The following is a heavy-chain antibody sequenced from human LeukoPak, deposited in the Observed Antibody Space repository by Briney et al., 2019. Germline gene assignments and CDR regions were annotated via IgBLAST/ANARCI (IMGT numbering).Heavy chain of an antibody. CDR3: ARDNGVVVMTQGWFDP. Sequence: ASVKVSCKASGGTFSSYAISWVRQAPGQGLEWMGGIIPIFGTANYAQKFQGRVTITTDESTSTAYMGLSSLRSEDTAVYYCARDNGVVVMTQGWFDPWGQGTLVTVSS. CDR2: IIPIFGTA. D-gene: IGHD3-22*01. J-gene: IGHJ5*02. V-gene: IGHV1-69*05. CDR1: GGTFSSYA.